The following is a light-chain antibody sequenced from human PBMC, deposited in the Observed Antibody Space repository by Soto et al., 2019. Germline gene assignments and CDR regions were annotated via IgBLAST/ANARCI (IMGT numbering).Light chain of an antibody. V-gene: IGLV2-14*01. J-gene: IGLJ2*01. CDR3: CSYTSSNALV. CDR2: DVS. CDR1: SSDVGGYNF. Sequence: QSALTQPASVSGSPGQSITISCTGTSSDVGGYNFVSWYQQHPGKAPKLIIYDVSNRPSGVSNCFSGSKSGNTASLTISGLQAEDEGGYYCCSYTSSNALVFGGGTKVTVL.